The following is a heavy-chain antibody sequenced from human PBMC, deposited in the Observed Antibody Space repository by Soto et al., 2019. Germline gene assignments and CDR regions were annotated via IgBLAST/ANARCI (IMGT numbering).Heavy chain of an antibody. J-gene: IGHJ5*01. D-gene: IGHD3-10*01. V-gene: IGHV4-38-2*02. Sequence: SXTLSLTCTFSDYCISNGYYWGWIRQPPGKGLEWIGSIYYSGNTYYNPSLKSRVTISVDTSKNQFSLKLNSVTAADTAVYYCARKGYGSGPNWFDSWGQGTLVTVYS. CDR2: IYYSGNT. CDR3: ARKGYGSGPNWFDS. CDR1: DYCISNGYY.